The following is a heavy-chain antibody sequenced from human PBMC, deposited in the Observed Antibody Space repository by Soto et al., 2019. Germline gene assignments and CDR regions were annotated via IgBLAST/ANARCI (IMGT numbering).Heavy chain of an antibody. D-gene: IGHD2-2*01. CDR2: IYYSGST. CDR1: GGSISSCGYY. CDR3: ARGVPAALDD. J-gene: IGHJ6*02. V-gene: IGHV4-31*03. Sequence: SETLSLTCTVSGGSISSCGYYWSWIRQHPGKGLEWIWYIYYSGSTYYNPSLKSRVTISVDTSKNQFSLKLSSVTAADTVVYYCARGVPAALDDWGQGTTVTVSS.